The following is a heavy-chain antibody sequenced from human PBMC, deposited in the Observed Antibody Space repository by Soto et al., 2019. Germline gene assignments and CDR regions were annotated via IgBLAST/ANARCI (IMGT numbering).Heavy chain of an antibody. CDR1: GGSISSSSYY. Sequence: QLQLQESGPGLVKPSETLSLTCTVSGGSISSSSYYWGWIRQPPGKGLEWIGSIYYSGSTYYNPSLKSRVTISVDTSKNQFSLKLSSVTAADTAVYYCARRRVTTDQQLVLPDAFDIWGQGTMVTVSS. J-gene: IGHJ3*02. CDR2: IYYSGST. D-gene: IGHD6-13*01. CDR3: ARRRVTTDQQLVLPDAFDI. V-gene: IGHV4-39*01.